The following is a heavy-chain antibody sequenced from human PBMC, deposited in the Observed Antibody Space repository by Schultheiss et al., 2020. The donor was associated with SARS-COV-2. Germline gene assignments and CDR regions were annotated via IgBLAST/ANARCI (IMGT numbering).Heavy chain of an antibody. CDR3: ARILGSSGYFGWFDP. D-gene: IGHD3-22*01. CDR1: GFSLSTSGVG. J-gene: IGHJ5*02. CDR2: IYWDDDK. Sequence: SGPTLVKPTQTLTLTCTFSGFSLSTSGVGVGWIRQPPGKALEWLALIYWDDDKRYSTSLKSRLTISKDTSKSQVVLTMTNMDPVDTATYYCARILGSSGYFGWFDPWGQGTLVTVSS. V-gene: IGHV2-5*02.